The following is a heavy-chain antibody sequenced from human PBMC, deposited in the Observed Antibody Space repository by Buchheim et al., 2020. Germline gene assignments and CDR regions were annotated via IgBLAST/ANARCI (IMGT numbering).Heavy chain of an antibody. CDR3: AKPDYDILTGYSTEAFDI. CDR2: ISGSGGST. D-gene: IGHD3-9*01. CDR1: GFTFSSYA. J-gene: IGHJ3*02. Sequence: EVQLLESGGGLVQPGGSLRLSCAASGFTFSSYAMSWVRQAPGKGLEWVSAISGSGGSTYYADSVKGRFTISRDNSKNTLSLQMNSLRAEDTAVYYCAKPDYDILTGYSTEAFDIWGQGT. V-gene: IGHV3-23*01.